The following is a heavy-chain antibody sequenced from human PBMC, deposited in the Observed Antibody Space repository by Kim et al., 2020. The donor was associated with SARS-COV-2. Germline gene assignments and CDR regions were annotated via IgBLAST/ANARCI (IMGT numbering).Heavy chain of an antibody. CDR2: IGGTGVRT. J-gene: IGHJ4*01. CDR3: ACLYCGSDCNY. CDR1: GFSFSDFA. V-gene: IGHV3-64D*09. D-gene: IGHD2-21*02. Sequence: GGSLRLSCVASGFSFSDFAMHWVRQAPVKRLAYVSAIGGTGVRTYYADSVKGRFTISRDNSKYTLYLQMSSLRTEDTAVYYCACLYCGSDCNYWGHGT.